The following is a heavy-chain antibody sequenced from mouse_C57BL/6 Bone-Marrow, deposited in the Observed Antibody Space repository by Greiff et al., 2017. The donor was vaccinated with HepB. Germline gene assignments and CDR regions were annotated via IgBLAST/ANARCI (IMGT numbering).Heavy chain of an antibody. J-gene: IGHJ3*01. V-gene: IGHV5-2*03. CDR2: INSDGGST. D-gene: IGHD2-5*01. CDR1: EYEFPSHD. Sequence: EVKLEESGGGLVQPGESLKLSCESNEYEFPSHDMSWVRKTPEKRLELVAAINSDGGSTYYPDTMERRFIISRDNTKKTLYLQMSSLRSEDTALYYCATPRVIVTTKFAYWGQGTLVTVSA. CDR3: ATPRVIVTTKFAY.